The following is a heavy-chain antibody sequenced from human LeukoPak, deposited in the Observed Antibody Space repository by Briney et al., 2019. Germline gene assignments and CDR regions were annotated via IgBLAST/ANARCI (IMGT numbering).Heavy chain of an antibody. V-gene: IGHV4-34*01. CDR1: GGSFSGYY. Sequence: SETLSLTCAVYGGSFSGYYWSWLRQPPGKGVEWIGEINHSGSNNYNPSLKRRVTISVDKSKNQFSLKVSSVTAADTAVYYCPRTRYYYNSRSYGAPYYFDYWGQGTLVTVSS. J-gene: IGHJ4*02. CDR2: INHSGSN. D-gene: IGHD3-10*01. CDR3: PRTRYYYNSRSYGAPYYFDY.